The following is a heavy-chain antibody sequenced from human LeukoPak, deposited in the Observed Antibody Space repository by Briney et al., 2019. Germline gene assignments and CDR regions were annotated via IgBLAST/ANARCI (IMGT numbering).Heavy chain of an antibody. D-gene: IGHD3-3*01. CDR1: GYKFINYG. J-gene: IGHJ6*03. Sequence: ASVKVSCKASGYKFINYGISWVRQAPGQGLEWMGWMNPNSGKTGYARKFQGRVTFTRNSSISTAYMDLSSLRSEDTAVYYCARGVRFSDFYYYMDVWGQGTTVTVSS. V-gene: IGHV1-8*03. CDR3: ARGVRFSDFYYYMDV. CDR2: MNPNSGKT.